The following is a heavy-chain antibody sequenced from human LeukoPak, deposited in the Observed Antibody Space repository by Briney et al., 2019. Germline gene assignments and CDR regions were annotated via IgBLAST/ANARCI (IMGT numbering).Heavy chain of an antibody. D-gene: IGHD1-26*01. J-gene: IGHJ6*03. CDR3: ARDPYNGGYGDSYYYYMDV. CDR2: ISAYNGNT. Sequence: ASVKVSCKASGYTFTSYGISWVRQAPGQGLEWMGWISAYNGNTNYAQKLQGRVTMTTDTSTSTAYMELRSLRSDDTAIYYCARDPYNGGYGDSYYYYMDVWGKGTTVTISS. V-gene: IGHV1-18*01. CDR1: GYTFTSYG.